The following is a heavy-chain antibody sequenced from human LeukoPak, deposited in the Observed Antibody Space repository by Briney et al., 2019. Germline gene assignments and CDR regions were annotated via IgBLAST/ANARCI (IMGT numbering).Heavy chain of an antibody. V-gene: IGHV1-69*04. J-gene: IGHJ6*02. Sequence: SVKVSCKASGGTFSSYAISWVRQAPGQGLEWMGRIIPILGIANYAQKFQGRVTITADKSTSTAYMELSSLRSEDTAVYYCARDRPADTAMVRTYYYYGMDAWGQGTTVTVSS. CDR2: IIPILGIA. CDR3: ARDRPADTAMVRTYYYYGMDA. D-gene: IGHD5-18*01. CDR1: GGTFSSYA.